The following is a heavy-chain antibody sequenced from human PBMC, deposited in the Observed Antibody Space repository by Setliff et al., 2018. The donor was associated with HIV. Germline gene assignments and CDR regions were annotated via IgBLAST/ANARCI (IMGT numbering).Heavy chain of an antibody. CDR1: GFTFSRYW. CDR3: ARVWDYGSGSYGMDV. D-gene: IGHD3-10*01. CDR2: INQDGSEK. J-gene: IGHJ6*02. Sequence: HPGGSLRLSCAASGFTFSRYWMSWVRQAPGKGLEWVANINQDGSEKYYVDSVKGRFTISRDNAKNSLYLQMNSLRADDTAVYYCARVWDYGSGSYGMDVWGQGTTVTVSS. V-gene: IGHV3-7*01.